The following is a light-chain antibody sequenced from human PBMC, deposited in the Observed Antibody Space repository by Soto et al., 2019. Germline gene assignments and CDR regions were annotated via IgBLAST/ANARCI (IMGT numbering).Light chain of an antibody. J-gene: IGKJ5*01. CDR3: QQSYSTPIT. Sequence: DIQMTQSPSSVSASVGDRVTITCRASQGISSWLAWYQQKPGNAPKVLIYAASNLQTGVPSRFSGSGSGTDFTLTINSLQPEDVATYSCQQSYSTPITFGQGTRLEIK. CDR2: AAS. V-gene: IGKV1-12*01. CDR1: QGISSW.